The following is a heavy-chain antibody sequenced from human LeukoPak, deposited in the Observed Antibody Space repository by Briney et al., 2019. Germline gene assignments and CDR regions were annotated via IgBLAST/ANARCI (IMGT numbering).Heavy chain of an antibody. J-gene: IGHJ3*02. CDR2: TYSSGST. Sequence: SETLSLTCIVSGGSISSYYWSWIRQPPGMGLEWIGYTYSSGSTNSNPSLKSGVIISVDTSKSQFSLKMTSVTAADTAVYYCARQGSGGRAFDIWGQGTMVTVSS. CDR3: ARQGSGGRAFDI. CDR1: GGSISSYY. V-gene: IGHV4-59*08. D-gene: IGHD1-26*01.